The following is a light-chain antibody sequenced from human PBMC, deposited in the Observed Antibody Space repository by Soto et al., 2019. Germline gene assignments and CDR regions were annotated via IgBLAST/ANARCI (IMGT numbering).Light chain of an antibody. Sequence: GDRVTITCRASQSMNDWLAWYQQKPGKAPKVLIYDASSLQSGVPSRFSGSGSGTEFTLTIDSLQPDDVATYYCLRYNAFSQTFGQGTNVDI. V-gene: IGKV1-5*01. CDR1: QSMNDW. CDR3: LRYNAFSQT. J-gene: IGKJ1*01. CDR2: DAS.